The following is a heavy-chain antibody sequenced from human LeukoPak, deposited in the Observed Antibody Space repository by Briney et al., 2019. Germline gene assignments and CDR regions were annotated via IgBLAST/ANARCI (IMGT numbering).Heavy chain of an antibody. Sequence: PSETLSLTCTVSGGPISNYYWSWIRQPPGKGLDWIGYFYYTGSTNSNPSLKSRVTISADTPKNQFSLKLSSVTAADTAVYYCARRARENWYFDLWGRGTLVTVSS. CDR2: FYYTGST. CDR1: GGPISNYY. CDR3: ARRARENWYFDL. V-gene: IGHV4-59*08. J-gene: IGHJ2*01.